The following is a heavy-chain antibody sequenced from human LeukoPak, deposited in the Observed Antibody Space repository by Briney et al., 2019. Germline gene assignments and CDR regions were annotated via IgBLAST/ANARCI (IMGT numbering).Heavy chain of an antibody. V-gene: IGHV1-69*06. Sequence: SVKVSCKASGYTFTSYYMHWVRQAPGQGLEWMGWIIPIFGTANYAQKFQGRVTITADKSTSTAYMELSSLRSEDTAVYYCARDKLGTHDAFDIWGQGTMVTVSS. J-gene: IGHJ3*02. CDR2: IIPIFGTA. CDR1: GYTFTSYY. CDR3: ARDKLGTHDAFDI. D-gene: IGHD7-27*01.